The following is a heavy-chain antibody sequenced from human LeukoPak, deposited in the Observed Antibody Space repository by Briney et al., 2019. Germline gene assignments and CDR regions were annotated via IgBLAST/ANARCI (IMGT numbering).Heavy chain of an antibody. CDR2: INPNSGGT. Sequence: ASVKVSCKASGYTFTGYYIHWVRQAPGQGLEWMGWINPNSGGTNYAQKFQGRVTMTRDTSISTAYMELSRLRSDNTAVYYGARDRRLLRTPHFDHWGQGTLVTVSS. V-gene: IGHV1-2*02. D-gene: IGHD4-17*01. J-gene: IGHJ4*02. CDR3: ARDRRLLRTPHFDH. CDR1: GYTFTGYY.